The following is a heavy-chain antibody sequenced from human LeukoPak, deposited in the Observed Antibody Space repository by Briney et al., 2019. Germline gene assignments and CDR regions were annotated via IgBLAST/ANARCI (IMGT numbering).Heavy chain of an antibody. D-gene: IGHD1-26*01. CDR3: ARDMDSGPDFFDY. Sequence: ASVKVPFKASVYTFTSYGISWVRQARGQGRAWMGWINPHSGGTDHAQKFQGRVTMTRDTSISTAYMELSRLRSDDTAVYYCARDMDSGPDFFDYWGLGTLVTVSS. J-gene: IGHJ4*02. CDR1: VYTFTSYG. CDR2: INPHSGGT. V-gene: IGHV1-2*02.